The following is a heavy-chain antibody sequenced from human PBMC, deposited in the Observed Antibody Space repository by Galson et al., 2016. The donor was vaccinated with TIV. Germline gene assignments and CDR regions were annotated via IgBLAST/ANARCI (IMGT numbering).Heavy chain of an antibody. V-gene: IGHV1-69*15. D-gene: IGHD3-10*01. J-gene: IGHJ6*03. CDR3: ARVRFGELSGYYYYMEV. CDR2: IIPILGSS. CDR1: GDTFASYA. Sequence: SCKASGDTFASYAFSWVRQAPGQGLEVMGRIIPILGSSDYAQRFQGRVTITADASTSTVYMELRSLRSEDTAMYYCARVRFGELSGYYYYMEVWGKGTTVTVSS.